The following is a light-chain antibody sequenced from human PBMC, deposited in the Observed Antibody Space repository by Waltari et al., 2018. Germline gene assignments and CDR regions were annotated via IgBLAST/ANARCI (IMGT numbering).Light chain of an antibody. CDR3: QTWGTGIQV. CDR2: RNSEGSH. Sequence: QLVLTQSPSASASLGASVKLTCTLSSGHRRYAIVWHPPQPEKGPRYLKKRNSEGSHSKGDGIPDRFSGSSSGAERYLTIASLQSEDEADYYCQTWGTGIQVFGGGTKLTVL. V-gene: IGLV4-69*01. CDR1: SGHRRYA. J-gene: IGLJ3*02.